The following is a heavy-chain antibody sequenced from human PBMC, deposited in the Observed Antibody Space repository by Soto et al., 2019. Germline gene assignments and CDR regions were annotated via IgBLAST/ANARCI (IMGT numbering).Heavy chain of an antibody. V-gene: IGHV3-23*01. CDR2: ISASGDDT. CDR3: ANWRSGSNTYFDY. D-gene: IGHD1-26*01. J-gene: IGHJ4*02. Sequence: GGSLRLSCAASGFTFSSYAMSWARQAPGEGLEWVSAISASGDDTYYAASVKGRFTISRDNSKNTLYLQMNSLRAEDTAVYYRANWRSGSNTYFDYWGQGTLVTVSS. CDR1: GFTFSSYA.